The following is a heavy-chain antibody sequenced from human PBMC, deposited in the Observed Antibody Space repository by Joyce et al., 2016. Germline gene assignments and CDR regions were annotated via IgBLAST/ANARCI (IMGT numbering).Heavy chain of an antibody. CDR2: IRNKANSYTT. J-gene: IGHJ4*02. CDR1: GFTFIDPY. Sequence: EVQLVESGGGLVQPGGSLGLSCAASGFTFIDPYMDWVRQAPGKGLEWVGRIRNKANSYTTEYAASVKGRFTISRDESKNSLYLQMNSLKTEDTAVYYCAREKDGNPDYWGQGTLVTVSS. CDR3: AREKDGNPDY. D-gene: IGHD4-23*01. V-gene: IGHV3-72*01.